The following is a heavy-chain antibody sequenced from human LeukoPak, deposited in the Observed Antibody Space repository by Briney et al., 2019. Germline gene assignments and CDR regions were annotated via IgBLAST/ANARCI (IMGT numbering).Heavy chain of an antibody. CDR1: GGTFSSYA. V-gene: IGHV1-69*05. D-gene: IGHD5-12*01. CDR2: IIPIFGTA. Sequence: SVKVSCKASGGTFSSYAISWVRQAPGQGLEWMGRIIPIFGTANYAQKLQGRVTMTTDTSTSTAYMELRSLRSDDTAVYYCATGERYSGYDYERYFDYWGQGTLVTVSS. CDR3: ATGERYSGYDYERYFDY. J-gene: IGHJ4*02.